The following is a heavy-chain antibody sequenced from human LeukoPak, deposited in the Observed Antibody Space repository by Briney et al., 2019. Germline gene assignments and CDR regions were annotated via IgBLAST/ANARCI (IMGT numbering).Heavy chain of an antibody. J-gene: IGHJ4*02. D-gene: IGHD3-10*01. CDR2: IDHDSRHI. Sequence: GGSLRLSCAASGFTFGVYGMHWVRQAPGKGLEWVAVIDHDSRHIAYGDSVKGRFTISRDNTKDALYLEIDSLSAEDTAVYYCARDLGSGRYLDFWGQGTLVTVSS. CDR3: ARDLGSGRYLDF. CDR1: GFTFGVYG. V-gene: IGHV3-33*01.